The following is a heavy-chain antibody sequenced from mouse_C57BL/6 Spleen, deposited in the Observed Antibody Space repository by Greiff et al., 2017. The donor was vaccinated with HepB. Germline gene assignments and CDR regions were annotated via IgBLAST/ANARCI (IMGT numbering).Heavy chain of an antibody. CDR2: INPSTGGT. V-gene: IGHV1-42*01. D-gene: IGHD1-1*01. CDR3: ARYDYYGSPYAMDY. Sequence: VQLQQSGPELVKPGASVKISCKASGYSFTGYYMNWVKQSPEKSLEWIGEINPSTGGTTYNQKFKAKATLTVDKSSSTAYMQRKSLTSEDSAVYYGARYDYYGSPYAMDYWGQGTSVTVSS. J-gene: IGHJ4*01. CDR1: GYSFTGYY.